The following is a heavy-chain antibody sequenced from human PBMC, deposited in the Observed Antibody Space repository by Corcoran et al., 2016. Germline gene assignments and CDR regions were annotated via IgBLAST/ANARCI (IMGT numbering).Heavy chain of an antibody. CDR1: GFTFSSYG. CDR2: IWYDGSNK. Sequence: QVQLVESGGGVVQPGRSLRLSCAASGFTFSSYGMHWVRQAPGKGLEWVAVIWYDGSNKYYADSGKGRFTISRDNSKNTLYLQMNSLRAEDTAVYYCARAMYSSSWYLGYWGQGTLVTVSS. CDR3: ARAMYSSSWYLGY. V-gene: IGHV3-33*01. J-gene: IGHJ4*02. D-gene: IGHD6-13*01.